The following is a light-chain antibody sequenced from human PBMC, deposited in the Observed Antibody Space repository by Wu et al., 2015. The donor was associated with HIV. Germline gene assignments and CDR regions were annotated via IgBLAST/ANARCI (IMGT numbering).Light chain of an antibody. CDR1: QNIRDD. V-gene: IGKV1-6*01. J-gene: IGKJ1*01. CDR2: SAS. Sequence: AIQMTQSPSSLSASVGDRVTITCRASQNIRDDLSWYQQKPGKTPNLLIYSASNLQSGVPARFSGSGFGTDFTLTISSLQPEDLGIYYCLQDYSFPWTFGQGTKVEIK. CDR3: LQDYSFPWT.